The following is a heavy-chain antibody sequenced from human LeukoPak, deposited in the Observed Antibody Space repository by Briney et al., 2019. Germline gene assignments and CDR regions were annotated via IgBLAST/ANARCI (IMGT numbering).Heavy chain of an antibody. CDR3: AKMKGHPLPKYYMDV. J-gene: IGHJ6*01. V-gene: IGHV3-23*01. D-gene: IGHD1-26*01. Sequence: PGGSLRLSCAASGFTFSNFAISWVRRTPGKGLEWVSGIINSGDTLYGDSVKGRFTISRDNSKNTLYLEMNSLRAKDTAIYYCAKMKGHPLPKYYMDVWGQGTTVTVSS. CDR2: IINSGDT. CDR1: GFTFSNFA.